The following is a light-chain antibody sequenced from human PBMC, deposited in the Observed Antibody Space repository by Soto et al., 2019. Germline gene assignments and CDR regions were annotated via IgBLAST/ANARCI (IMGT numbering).Light chain of an antibody. Sequence: EIVLTQSPGTLSSSPGERATLSCRASQTVTSNYLAWYQQKPGQAPRLLFFGASIRATGLPDRFSGGGSGTDFTLTISRLETEDFAVYYCQQYGSSPGTFGQGTKVDIK. V-gene: IGKV3-20*01. CDR2: GAS. CDR3: QQYGSSPGT. CDR1: QTVTSNY. J-gene: IGKJ1*01.